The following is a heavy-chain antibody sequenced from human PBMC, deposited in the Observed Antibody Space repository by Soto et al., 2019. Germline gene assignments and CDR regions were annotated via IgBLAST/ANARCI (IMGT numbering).Heavy chain of an antibody. CDR2: INAGNGNT. CDR3: ARDGGYSGSY. J-gene: IGHJ4*02. Sequence: ASVKVSCKASGYTFTSYAMNWVRQAPGQRLEWMGWINAGNGNTKYSQKFQGRVTITRDTSTSTAYMELRSLRSDDTAVYYCARDGGYSGSYWGQGTLVTVSS. D-gene: IGHD1-26*01. CDR1: GYTFTSYA. V-gene: IGHV1-3*01.